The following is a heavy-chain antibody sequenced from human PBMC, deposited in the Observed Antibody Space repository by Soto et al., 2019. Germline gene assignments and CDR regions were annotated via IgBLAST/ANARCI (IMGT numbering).Heavy chain of an antibody. CDR1: GGSISSYY. CDR3: ARAGYRSGGSCRDAFDI. V-gene: IGHV4-59*01. Sequence: PSETLSLTCTVSGGSISSYYWSWIRQPPGKGLEWIGYIYYSGSTNYNPSLKSRVTISVDTSKNQFSLKLSSVTAADTAVYYCARAGYRSGGSCRDAFDIWGQGTMVTVSS. CDR2: IYYSGST. J-gene: IGHJ3*02. D-gene: IGHD2-15*01.